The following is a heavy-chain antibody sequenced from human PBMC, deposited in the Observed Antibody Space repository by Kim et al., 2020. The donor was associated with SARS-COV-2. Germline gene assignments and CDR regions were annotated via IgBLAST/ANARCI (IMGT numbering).Heavy chain of an antibody. J-gene: IGHJ6*02. D-gene: IGHD4-17*01. V-gene: IGHV4-4*02. CDR2: IYHSGST. CDR1: GGSISSSNW. CDR3: ARGLYGDYVMRGYYYGMDV. Sequence: SETLSLTCAVSGGSISSSNWWSWVRQPPGKGLEWIGEIYHSGSTNYNPSLKSRVTISVDKSKNQFSLKLSSVTAADTAVYYCARGLYGDYVMRGYYYGMDVWGQGTTVTVSS.